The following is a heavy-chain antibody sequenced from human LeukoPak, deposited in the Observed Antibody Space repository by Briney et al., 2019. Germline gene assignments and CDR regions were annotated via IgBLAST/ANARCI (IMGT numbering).Heavy chain of an antibody. J-gene: IGHJ6*02. CDR1: GFRDFTFSSYE. CDR3: ARGASNWNFDYYGMDV. Sequence: GGSLRLSCAVSGFRDFTFSSYEMNWVRQAPGEGLEWVSYISSSGSTIYYADSVKGRFTISRDNAKNSLYVQMNSLRAEDTAVYYCARGASNWNFDYYGMDVWGQGTTVTVSS. D-gene: IGHD1-1*01. V-gene: IGHV3-48*03. CDR2: ISSSGSTI.